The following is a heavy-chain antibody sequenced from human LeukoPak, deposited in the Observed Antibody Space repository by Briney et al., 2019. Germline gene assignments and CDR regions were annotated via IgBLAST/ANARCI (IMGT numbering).Heavy chain of an antibody. V-gene: IGHV3-53*01. D-gene: IGHD2-21*02. CDR3: ARVGDSFLFDP. J-gene: IGHJ5*02. CDR2: IYSGGST. CDR1: GFTVSSNY. Sequence: GGSLRLSCAASGFTVSSNYMSWVRQAPGKGLEWVSVIYSGGSTYYADSVKGRFTISRDNSKNTLYLQMNSLRAEDTAVYYCARVGDSFLFDPWGQGTLVTVSS.